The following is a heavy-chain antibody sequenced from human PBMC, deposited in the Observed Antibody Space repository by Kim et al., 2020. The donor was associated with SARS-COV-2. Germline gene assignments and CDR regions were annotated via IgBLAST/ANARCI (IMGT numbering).Heavy chain of an antibody. CDR1: GFTFSDYY. V-gene: IGHV3-11*04. J-gene: IGHJ5*02. Sequence: GGSLRLSCAASGFTFSDYYMSWIRQAPGKGLEWVSYISSSGSTINYADSVKGRFTISRDNAKNSLYLQMNSLRAEDTAVYYCARDDYVWGSYRYGGLNWFDPWGQGTLVTVSS. CDR3: ARDDYVWGSYRYGGLNWFDP. D-gene: IGHD3-16*02. CDR2: ISSSGSTI.